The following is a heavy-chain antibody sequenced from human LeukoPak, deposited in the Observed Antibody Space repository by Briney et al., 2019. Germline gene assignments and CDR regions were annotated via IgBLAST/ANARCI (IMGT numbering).Heavy chain of an antibody. Sequence: GESLQISCKGSGYSFSSNWIGWVRQMPGKGLEWMGIIYPGDSDARYSPSFQGQVTISADRSISTAYLQWSSLKASDTAMYYCARLTTVITTTPYYMDVWGKGTTVTVS. CDR1: GYSFSSNW. V-gene: IGHV5-51*01. D-gene: IGHD4-11*01. CDR2: IYPGDSDA. J-gene: IGHJ6*03. CDR3: ARLTTVITTTPYYMDV.